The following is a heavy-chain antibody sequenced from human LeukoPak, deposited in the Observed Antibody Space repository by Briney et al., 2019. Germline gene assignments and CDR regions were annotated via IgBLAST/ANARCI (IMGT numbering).Heavy chain of an antibody. CDR1: GYSISSGYY. CDR2: IYHSGST. Sequence: KPSETVSLTCTVSGYSISSGYYWGWIRQPPGKGLEWIGSIYHSGSTYYNPSLKSRVTISVDTSKNQFSLKLSSVTAADTAVYYCARDALWPTEYFDLRGRGTLVTVSS. J-gene: IGHJ2*01. CDR3: ARDALWPTEYFDL. D-gene: IGHD5-18*01. V-gene: IGHV4-38-2*02.